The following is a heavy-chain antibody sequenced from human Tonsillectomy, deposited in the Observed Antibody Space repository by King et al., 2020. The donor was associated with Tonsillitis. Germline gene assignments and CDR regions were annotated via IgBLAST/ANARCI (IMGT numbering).Heavy chain of an antibody. CDR2: ISYDGTKK. V-gene: IGHV3-33*08. CDR3: ARDRFVSPSPSINWFDP. J-gene: IGHJ5*02. Sequence: VQLVESGGGVVQPGRSLRLSCAASGFTFSTYGLHWVRQAPGKGLEWVALISYDGTKKFYADSVKGRFTISRDDYKNTLYLQMNTLKGEDTAVYYCARDRFVSPSPSINWFDPWGQGTLVTVSS. D-gene: IGHD3-16*01. CDR1: GFTFSTYG.